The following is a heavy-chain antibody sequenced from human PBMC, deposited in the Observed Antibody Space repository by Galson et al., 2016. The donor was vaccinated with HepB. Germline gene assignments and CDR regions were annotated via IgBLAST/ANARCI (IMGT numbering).Heavy chain of an antibody. CDR3: AKGFRSRVMHV. V-gene: IGHV3-30*18. CDR2: ISSGGRHK. CDR1: GFTFSSYG. Sequence: SLRLSCAASGFTFSSYGMHWVRQAPGKGLEWVAVISSGGRHKYYADSVKGRFAISRDNSKNSLYLQMNSLRAEDTAVYYCAKGFRSRVMHVWGQGTTVTVFS. D-gene: IGHD3-3*01. J-gene: IGHJ6*02.